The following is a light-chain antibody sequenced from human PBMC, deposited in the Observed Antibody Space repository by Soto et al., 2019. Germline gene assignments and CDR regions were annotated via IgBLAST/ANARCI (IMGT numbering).Light chain of an antibody. V-gene: IGKV3-20*01. CDR1: QSVSSGF. J-gene: IGKJ2*02. CDR2: GAS. CDR3: LQYGNSPST. Sequence: EIVLTQSPGTLSLSPGERATLSCRASQSVSSGFLAWYQQKPGQAPRLLIYGASSRATGIPYRFSGSGSGTDFSLTVSRLEPEDFALYYCLQYGNSPSTFCQGTKLEIK.